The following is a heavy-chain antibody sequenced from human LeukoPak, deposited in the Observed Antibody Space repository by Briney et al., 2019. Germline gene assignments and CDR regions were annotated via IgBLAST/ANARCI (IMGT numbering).Heavy chain of an antibody. V-gene: IGHV3-23*01. J-gene: IGHJ5*02. CDR1: GFTFSNHA. CDR3: ARCTKYTTGWCNWFDP. Sequence: GGSLRLSCAPSGFTFSNHAMNWVRQTPGKGLEWVSSIGGNGVSTYYTDSVKGRFTISRDNSKDTLYLQMNSLSAEDTAVYYCARCTKYTTGWCNWFDPWGQGTLVTVSS. D-gene: IGHD6-19*01. CDR2: IGGNGVST.